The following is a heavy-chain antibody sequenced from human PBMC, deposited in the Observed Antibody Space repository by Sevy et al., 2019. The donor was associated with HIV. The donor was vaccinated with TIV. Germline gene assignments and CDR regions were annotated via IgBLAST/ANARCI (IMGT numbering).Heavy chain of an antibody. CDR1: GFTFNIYS. J-gene: IGHJ4*02. V-gene: IGHV3-21*01. CDR2: ISGSSSYI. D-gene: IGHD2-21*02. CDR3: ARGRGDARADSFDY. Sequence: GGSLRLSCAASGFTFNIYSMNWVRQAPGKGLEWVSSISGSSSYIFYADSVKGRFTISRDNAMNSLYLQMNSLRAEDTAVYYCARGRGDARADSFDYWGQGTLVTVSS.